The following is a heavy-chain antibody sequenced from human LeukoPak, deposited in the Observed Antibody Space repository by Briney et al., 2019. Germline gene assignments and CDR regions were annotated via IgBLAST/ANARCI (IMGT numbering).Heavy chain of an antibody. J-gene: IGHJ3*02. CDR1: GDSFSSGSYY. D-gene: IGHD1-26*01. Sequence: SQTLSLTCTVSGDSFSSGSYYWSWIRQPAGKGLEWIGRIYTSGSTNYNPSLKSRVTISVDTSKNQFSLKLSSVTAADTAVYYCAREGPISGSYAAFDIWGQGTMVTFSS. V-gene: IGHV4-61*02. CDR3: AREGPISGSYAAFDI. CDR2: IYTSGST.